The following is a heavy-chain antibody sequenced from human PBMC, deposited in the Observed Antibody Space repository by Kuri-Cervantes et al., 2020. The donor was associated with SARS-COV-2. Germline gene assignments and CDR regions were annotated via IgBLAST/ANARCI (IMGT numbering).Heavy chain of an antibody. CDR3: ARLFESVNYYYGMDV. D-gene: IGHD3-22*01. CDR2: IYHSGST. J-gene: IGHJ6*02. CDR1: GGSISSSNW. V-gene: IGHV4-4*02. Sequence: SETLSLTCAVSGGSISSSNWWSWVRQPPGKGLEWIGEIYHSGSTNYNPSLKSRVTISVDKSKNQFSLKLSSVTAADTAVYYCARLFESVNYYYGMDVWGQGTTVTVSS.